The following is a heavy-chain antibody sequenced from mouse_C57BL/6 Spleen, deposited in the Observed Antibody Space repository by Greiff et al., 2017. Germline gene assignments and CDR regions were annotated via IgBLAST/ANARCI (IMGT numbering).Heavy chain of an antibody. CDR3: ARDLDYYGSSYGPFAY. D-gene: IGHD1-1*01. CDR2: IYPSDSVT. V-gene: IGHV1-61*01. J-gene: IGHJ3*01. CDR1: GYTFTSYW. Sequence: VQLQQPGPELVRPGSSVKLSCKASGYTFTSYWMDWVKQRPGQGLEWIGNIYPSDSVTNYTQKFKDKATLTVDKSSSTAYMQLSSLTSEDSAVYYCARDLDYYGSSYGPFAYWGQGTLVTVSA.